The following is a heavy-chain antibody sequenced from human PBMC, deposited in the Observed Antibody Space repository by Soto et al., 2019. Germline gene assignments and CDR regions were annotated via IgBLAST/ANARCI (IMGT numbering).Heavy chain of an antibody. J-gene: IGHJ4*02. Sequence: EVQLVESGGGLVKPGGSLRLSCAASGFTFSSYSMNWVRQAPGKGLEWVSSISSSSSYIYYADSVKGRFTISRDNAKNPLYLQMNSLRAEDTAVYYCARGDHIVVVTAIYDYWGQGTLVTVSS. V-gene: IGHV3-21*01. CDR2: ISSSSSYI. D-gene: IGHD2-21*02. CDR3: ARGDHIVVVTAIYDY. CDR1: GFTFSSYS.